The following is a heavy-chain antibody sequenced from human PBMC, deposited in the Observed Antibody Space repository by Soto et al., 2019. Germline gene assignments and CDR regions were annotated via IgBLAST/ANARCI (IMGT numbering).Heavy chain of an antibody. J-gene: IGHJ4*02. V-gene: IGHV1-18*01. CDR2: ISAYNGNT. Sequence: ASVKVSCKASGYTFTSYGISWVRQAPGQGLEWMGWISAYNGNTNYAQKLQGRVTVTTDTSTSTAYMELRSLRSDDTAVYYCARARTPVGYDSSGYYGDFDYWGQGTLVTVSS. CDR1: GYTFTSYG. D-gene: IGHD3-22*01. CDR3: ARARTPVGYDSSGYYGDFDY.